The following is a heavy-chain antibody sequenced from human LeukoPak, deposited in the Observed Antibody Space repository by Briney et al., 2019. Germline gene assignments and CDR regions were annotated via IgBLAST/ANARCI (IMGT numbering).Heavy chain of an antibody. V-gene: IGHV3-23*01. CDR3: ARARPWDSSRSYYFGMDV. D-gene: IGHD3-22*01. CDR2: IPGSGGAT. J-gene: IGHJ6*02. CDR1: GFTFSSYA. Sequence: GGSLRLSREASGFTFSSYAIRWVRQAPGTGLEWVSSIPGSGGATYYADSVRGRFSISRDSSKNTVYLQMNSLRDEDTAVYYCARARPWDSSRSYYFGMDVWGHGTTVTVSS.